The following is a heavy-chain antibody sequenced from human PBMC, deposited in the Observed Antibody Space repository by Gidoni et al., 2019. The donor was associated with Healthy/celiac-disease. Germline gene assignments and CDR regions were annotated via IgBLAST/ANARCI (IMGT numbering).Heavy chain of an antibody. CDR3: ARVCVDTAPEAQDY. J-gene: IGHJ4*02. Sequence: QVHLQESGPGLVKPSETLSLPCTVSGGSLSRYYWSWIRQPPGKGLEWIGYIYYRGSTNYNPALKSRVTISVDTSKNKFSLKLSSVTAADTAVYYCARVCVDTAPEAQDYWGQGTLVTVSS. V-gene: IGHV4-59*01. CDR1: GGSLSRYY. CDR2: IYYRGST. D-gene: IGHD5-18*01.